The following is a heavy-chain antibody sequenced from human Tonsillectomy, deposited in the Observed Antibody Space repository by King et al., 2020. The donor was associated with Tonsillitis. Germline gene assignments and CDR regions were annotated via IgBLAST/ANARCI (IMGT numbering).Heavy chain of an antibody. Sequence: QLQESGPGLVKPSETLSLTCAVSGYSISSGYNWGWIRQPPGKGLEWIGSIYHSGSTYYNPSLKSRVTISVDTSKNQFSLKLSSVTAADTAVDYCARKVRGVGTEYFQPWGQGTLVTVSS. CDR1: GYSISSGYN. CDR2: IYHSGST. V-gene: IGHV4-38-2*01. J-gene: IGHJ1*01. D-gene: IGHD3-10*01. CDR3: ARKVRGVGTEYFQP.